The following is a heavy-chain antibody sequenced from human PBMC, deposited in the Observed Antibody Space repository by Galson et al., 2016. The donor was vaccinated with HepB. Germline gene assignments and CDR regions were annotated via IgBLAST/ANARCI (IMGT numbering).Heavy chain of an antibody. J-gene: IGHJ4*02. CDR3: AREDYFGSGSYQPSQLDY. D-gene: IGHD3-10*01. CDR2: IWYDGSNK. V-gene: IGHV3-33*01. CDR1: GFTFNNYG. Sequence: SLRLSCAASGFTFNNYGMHWVRQAPGRGLEWVAVIWYDGSNKYYADSVKGRFTISRDNSKNTLYLQMNSLRAEDTAVYYCAREDYFGSGSYQPSQLDYWGQGTLVTVSS.